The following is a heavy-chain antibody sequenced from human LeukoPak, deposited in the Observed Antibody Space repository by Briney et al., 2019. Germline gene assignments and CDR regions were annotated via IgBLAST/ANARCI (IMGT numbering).Heavy chain of an antibody. V-gene: IGHV1-8*02. Sequence: VASVKVSCKASGYTFTSYDINWVRQATGQGLEWMGWMNPNSGNTGYAQKFQGRVTMTRNTSISTAYMELSSLRSEDTAVYYCARLKGYYDSSGYYYVGFDYWGQGTLVTVSS. J-gene: IGHJ4*02. D-gene: IGHD3-22*01. CDR3: ARLKGYYDSSGYYYVGFDY. CDR2: MNPNSGNT. CDR1: GYTFTSYD.